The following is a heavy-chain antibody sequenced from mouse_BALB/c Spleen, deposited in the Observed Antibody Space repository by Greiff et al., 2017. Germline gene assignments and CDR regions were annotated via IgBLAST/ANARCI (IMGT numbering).Heavy chain of an antibody. J-gene: IGHJ2*01. CDR3: TRGNDGYYPYDY. D-gene: IGHD2-3*01. V-gene: IGHV1-5*01. CDR1: GYTFTSYW. Sequence: VQLQQSGTVLARPGASVKMSCKASGYTFTSYWMHWVKQRPGQGLEWIGAIYPGNSDTSYNQKFKGKAKLTAVTSTSTAYMELSSLTNEDSAVYYCTRGNDGYYPYDYWGQGTTLTVSS. CDR2: IYPGNSDT.